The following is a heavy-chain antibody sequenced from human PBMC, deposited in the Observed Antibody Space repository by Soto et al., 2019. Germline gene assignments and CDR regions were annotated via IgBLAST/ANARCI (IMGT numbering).Heavy chain of an antibody. V-gene: IGHV1-69*13. CDR2: IIPIFGTA. CDR3: AREITALNWFDP. CDR1: GGTFSSYA. Sequence: SVKVSCKASGGTFSSYAISWVRQAPGQGLEWMGGIIPIFGTANYAQKFQGRVTITADESTSTAYMELSSLRSEDTAVYYCAREITALNWFDPWGQGTLVTVSS. J-gene: IGHJ5*02.